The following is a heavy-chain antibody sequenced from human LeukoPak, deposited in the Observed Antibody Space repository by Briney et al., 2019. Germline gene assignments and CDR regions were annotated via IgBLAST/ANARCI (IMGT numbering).Heavy chain of an antibody. J-gene: IGHJ4*02. V-gene: IGHV4-59*08. D-gene: IGHD2-2*01. CDR3: ARHMPRSVPAFDY. Sequence: SETLSLTCTVSGGSISSYYWSWIRQPPGKGLEWIGYIYYSGSTNYNPSLKSRVTISVDTSKNQFSLKLSSVTAADTAMYYCARHMPRSVPAFDYWGQGTLVTVSS. CDR2: IYYSGST. CDR1: GGSISSYY.